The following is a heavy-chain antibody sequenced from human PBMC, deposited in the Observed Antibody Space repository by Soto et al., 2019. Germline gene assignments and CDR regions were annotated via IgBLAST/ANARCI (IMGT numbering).Heavy chain of an antibody. J-gene: IGHJ3*02. Sequence: SGPTLVNPTQTLTLTCTFSGFSLSTSGVGVSWIRQPPGKALEWLALIYWDDDKRYSPSLKSRLTITKDTSKNQVVLTMTNMDPVDTATYYCAHTYSPGPEKHEVAFDIWGQGTMVTVSS. CDR2: IYWDDDK. CDR1: GFSLSTSGVG. V-gene: IGHV2-5*02. D-gene: IGHD3-16*01. CDR3: AHTYSPGPEKHEVAFDI.